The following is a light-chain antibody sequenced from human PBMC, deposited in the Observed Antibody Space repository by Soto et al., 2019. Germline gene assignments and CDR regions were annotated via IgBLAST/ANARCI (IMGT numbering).Light chain of an antibody. CDR2: TAS. CDR3: QQYYSDWT. J-gene: IGKJ1*01. CDR1: QNINNF. Sequence: DVQMTQSPSTLSASVGDRVTITCRASQNINNFLAWYQQKPGKAPKLLIYTASTLENGVPSRFSGRGSGTEYTLTISSLQPDDLATYSCQQYYSDWTFGQGTKVEI. V-gene: IGKV1-5*03.